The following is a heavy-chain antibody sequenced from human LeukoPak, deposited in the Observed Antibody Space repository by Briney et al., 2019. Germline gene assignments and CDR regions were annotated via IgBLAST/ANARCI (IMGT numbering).Heavy chain of an antibody. J-gene: IGHJ6*02. D-gene: IGHD3-10*02. CDR1: GFTFSSYA. CDR3: AMRDVYYYGMDV. CDR2: ISGSGGST. Sequence: GGSLRLSCAASGFTFSSYAMSWVRQAPGKGLEWVSAISGSGGSTYYADSVKGRFTISRDNSKNTLYLQMNSLRAEDTAVYYCAMRDVYYYGMDVWGQGTTVTVSS. V-gene: IGHV3-23*01.